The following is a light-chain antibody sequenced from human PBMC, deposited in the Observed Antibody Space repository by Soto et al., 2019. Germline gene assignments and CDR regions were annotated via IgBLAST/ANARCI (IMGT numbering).Light chain of an antibody. Sequence: DIQMTQSPSSLSASVGDRVTITCRASQAIRNDLAWYQQKPGRAPKRLIYGSSSLQSGVPSRFSGRGSGTEFTLTISSLQPDDFATYYCQQYNSYPITFGQGTRLEIK. CDR3: QQYNSYPIT. CDR2: GSS. J-gene: IGKJ5*01. CDR1: QAIRND. V-gene: IGKV1-17*01.